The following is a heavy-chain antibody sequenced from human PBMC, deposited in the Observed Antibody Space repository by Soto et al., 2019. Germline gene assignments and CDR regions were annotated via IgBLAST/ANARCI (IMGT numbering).Heavy chain of an antibody. V-gene: IGHV1-46*01. CDR3: ARDGWFSALRIPFGLDV. CDR2: INPNGGST. D-gene: IGHD3-3*01. Sequence: QVQLVHSGAEVKKPGASVTVSCKATGYTFSNYYIDWVRQAPVQGLERMGIINPNGGSTIYAQKFQGIVTTTRATSTSTVYMELSSLTSEDTALYSCARDGWFSALRIPFGLDVWGQGTTVTVSS. J-gene: IGHJ6*02. CDR1: GYTFSNYY.